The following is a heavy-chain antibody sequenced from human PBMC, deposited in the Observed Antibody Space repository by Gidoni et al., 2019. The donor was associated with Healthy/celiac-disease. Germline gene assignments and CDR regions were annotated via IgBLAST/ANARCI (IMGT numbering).Heavy chain of an antibody. Sequence: QVQLVESGGGVVQPGRSLRLSCAASGFTFSSYGMHWVRQAPGKGLEWVAVIWYDGSNKYYADSVKGRFTISRDNSKNTLYLQMNSLRAEDTAVYYCARPPRGYSYGAYYFDYWGQGTLVTVSS. CDR3: ARPPRGYSYGAYYFDY. CDR1: GFTFSSYG. CDR2: IWYDGSNK. D-gene: IGHD5-18*01. J-gene: IGHJ4*02. V-gene: IGHV3-33*01.